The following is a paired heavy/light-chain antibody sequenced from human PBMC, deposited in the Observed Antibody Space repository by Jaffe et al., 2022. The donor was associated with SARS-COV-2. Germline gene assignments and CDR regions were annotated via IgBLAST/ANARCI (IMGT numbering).Heavy chain of an antibody. Sequence: QVQLVQSGAEVTKPGASVKVSCTASGYSFTNYDITWVRQATGQGLEWMGWVNPKSGYTGLSQKFRGRVTMTRDISISTIYMELTSLSSEDTAIYYCARGTRGGTHLDVWGAGTTVTVSS. V-gene: IGHV1-8*01. CDR1: GYSFTNYD. J-gene: IGHJ6*04. CDR2: VNPKSGYT. CDR3: ARGTRGGTHLDV. D-gene: IGHD3-10*01.
Light chain of an antibody. V-gene: IGLV1-51*01. Sequence: QSVLTQPPSVSAAPGQKVTISCSGSSSNIGNSHVSWYQQLPGTAPKLLIYETDKRPSGIPDRFSGSKSGTSATLGITGLQTGDEADYYCGTWDARLYSYVFGTGTRVTVL. CDR2: ETD. J-gene: IGLJ1*01. CDR1: SSNIGNSH. CDR3: GTWDARLYSYV.